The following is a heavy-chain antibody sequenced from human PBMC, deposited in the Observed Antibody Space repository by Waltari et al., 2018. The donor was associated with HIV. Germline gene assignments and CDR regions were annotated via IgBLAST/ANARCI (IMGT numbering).Heavy chain of an antibody. CDR2: IDVGSRFG. CDR1: GRNFNNHV. CDR3: AGGSDWQVNVLEI. Sequence: QVQLVQSGAEVKKPGASVTACCRASGRNFNNHVVHWMRQAPGQGLEWLGSIDVGSRFGRYSPRFQCRLTFNRDTSETTVFMELRSLKSEDTAVYFCAGGSDWQVNVLEIWGQGTLVTVS. J-gene: IGHJ4*02. D-gene: IGHD1-1*01. V-gene: IGHV1-3*01.